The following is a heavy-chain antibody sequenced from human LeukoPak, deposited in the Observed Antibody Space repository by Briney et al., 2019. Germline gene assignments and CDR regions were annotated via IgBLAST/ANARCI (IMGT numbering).Heavy chain of an antibody. J-gene: IGHJ4*02. CDR1: GGSFSGYY. CDR3: ARTLYSSSWYDY. Sequence: SETLSLTCAVYGGSFSGYYWSWIRPPPGKGLEWIGEINHSGSTNYNPSLKSRVTISVDTSKNQFSLKLSSVTAADTAVYYCARTLYSSSWYDYWGQGTLVTVSS. CDR2: INHSGST. V-gene: IGHV4-34*01. D-gene: IGHD6-13*01.